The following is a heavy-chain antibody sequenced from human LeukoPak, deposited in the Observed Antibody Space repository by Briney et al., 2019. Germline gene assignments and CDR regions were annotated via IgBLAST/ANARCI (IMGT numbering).Heavy chain of an antibody. V-gene: IGHV1-2*02. D-gene: IGHD1-26*01. CDR3: ARERVGEPASYYYYGMDV. J-gene: IGHJ6*02. Sequence: ASVKVSCTASGYTFTGYYMHWVRQAPGQGLEWMGWINPNSGGTNYAQKFQGRVTMTRDTSISTAYMELSRLRSDDTAVYYCARERVGEPASYYYYGMDVWGQGTTVTVSS. CDR1: GYTFTGYY. CDR2: INPNSGGT.